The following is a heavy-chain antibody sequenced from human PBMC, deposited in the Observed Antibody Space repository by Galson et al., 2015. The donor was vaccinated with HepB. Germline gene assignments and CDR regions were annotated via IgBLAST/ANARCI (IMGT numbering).Heavy chain of an antibody. CDR1: GFSFSDYY. CDR2: ISSNTIYT. V-gene: IGHV3-11*06. D-gene: IGHD4-17*01. Sequence: SLRLSCAASGFSFSDYYMSWIRQAPGKGLEWLSYISSNTIYTNYAESVRGRFTVSRDNAKNSISLQMNRLSVEDTAIYYCARVADADYGDHSHFDSWGQGTLVTVSS. CDR3: ARVADADYGDHSHFDS. J-gene: IGHJ4*02.